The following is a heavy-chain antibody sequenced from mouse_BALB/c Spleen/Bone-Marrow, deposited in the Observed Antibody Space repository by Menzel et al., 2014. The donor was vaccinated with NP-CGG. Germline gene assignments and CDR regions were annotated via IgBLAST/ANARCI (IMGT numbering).Heavy chain of an antibody. J-gene: IGHJ4*01. D-gene: IGHD2-4*01. CDR3: ARNEGLREDYAMDF. CDR1: GFSLTSYG. CDR2: IWSGGST. Sequence: QVQLQQSGPGLVQPSQSLSITCTVSGFSLTSYGVHWVRQSPGKGLEWLGVIWSGGSTGYNAAFISRLSISKDNSKSQVFFKMNRLQADDTAIFYCARNEGLREDYAMDFWGQGTSGTGPS. V-gene: IGHV2-4-1*01.